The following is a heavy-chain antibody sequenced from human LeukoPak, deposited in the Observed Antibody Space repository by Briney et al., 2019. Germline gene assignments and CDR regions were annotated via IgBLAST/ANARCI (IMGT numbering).Heavy chain of an antibody. J-gene: IGHJ5*02. CDR1: GGSISSGGYS. D-gene: IGHD3-22*01. CDR2: IYHSGST. V-gene: IGHV4-30-2*01. Sequence: KSSETLSLTCAVSGGSISSGGYSWSWIRQPPGKGLEWIGYIYHSGSTYYNPSLKSRVTISVDRSKNQFSLKLSSVTAADTAVYYCARDRVRAYYDSSGPHFDPWGQGTLVTVSS. CDR3: ARDRVRAYYDSSGPHFDP.